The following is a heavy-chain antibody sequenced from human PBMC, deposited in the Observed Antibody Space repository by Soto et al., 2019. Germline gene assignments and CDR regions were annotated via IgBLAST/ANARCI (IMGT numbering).Heavy chain of an antibody. CDR1: GFTFSSYA. Sequence: PGGSLRLSCAASGFTFSSYAMHWVRQAPGKGLEWVAVISYDGSNKYYADSVKGRFTISRDNSKNSLYLQMNSLRAEDTAVYYCARGMVRGYSYGFDYWGQGTLVTVSS. V-gene: IGHV3-30-3*01. CDR2: ISYDGSNK. D-gene: IGHD5-18*01. CDR3: ARGMVRGYSYGFDY. J-gene: IGHJ4*02.